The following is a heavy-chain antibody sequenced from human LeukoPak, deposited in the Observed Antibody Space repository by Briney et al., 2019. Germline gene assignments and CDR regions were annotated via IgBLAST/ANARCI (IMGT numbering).Heavy chain of an antibody. V-gene: IGHV4-39*01. Sequence: SETLPLTCAVSGGSISSSSYYWGWIRQPPGKGLEWIGSIYYSGSTYYNPSLKSRVTISVDTSKNQFSLKLSSVTAADTAVYYCARRTIFGVVIITPWGQGTLVTVSS. CDR3: ARRTIFGVVIITP. J-gene: IGHJ5*02. D-gene: IGHD3-3*01. CDR1: GGSISSSSYY. CDR2: IYYSGST.